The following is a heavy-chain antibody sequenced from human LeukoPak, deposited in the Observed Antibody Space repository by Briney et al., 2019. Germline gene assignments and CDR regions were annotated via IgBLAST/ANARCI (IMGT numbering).Heavy chain of an antibody. J-gene: IGHJ4*02. CDR1: GGSFSGYY. CDR2: INHSGST. Sequence: SETLSLTCAVYGGSFSGYYWSWIRPPPGKGLEWIEEINHSGSTNYNPSLKSRVTISVDTSKNQFSLKLSSVTAANTAVYYCARGPKVVVPAANLFDYWGQGTLVTVSS. CDR3: ARGPKVVVPAANLFDY. V-gene: IGHV4-34*01. D-gene: IGHD2-2*01.